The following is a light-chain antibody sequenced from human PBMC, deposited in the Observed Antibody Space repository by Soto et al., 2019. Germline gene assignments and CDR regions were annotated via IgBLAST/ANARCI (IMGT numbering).Light chain of an antibody. CDR3: QSWGSGIRVV. J-gene: IGLJ2*01. CDR2: LNSDGSH. Sequence: QSVLTQSPSASASLGASVKFTCTLSSGHSSYAIAWHQQQPEKGPRYLMKLNSDGSHSKGDGIPDAFACSSSAAERYLTISILQSDDEADYYWQSWGSGIRVVFGGGTKLTV. V-gene: IGLV4-69*01. CDR1: SGHSSYA.